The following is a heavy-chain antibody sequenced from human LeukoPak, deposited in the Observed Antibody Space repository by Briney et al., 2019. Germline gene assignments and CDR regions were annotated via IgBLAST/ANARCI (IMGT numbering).Heavy chain of an antibody. J-gene: IGHJ4*02. CDR1: GYTFTSYY. Sequence: ASVKVSCKASGYTFTSYYMHWVRQAPGQGLEWMGIINPSGGSTSYAQKFQGRVTMTRDTSTSTVYMELSSLRSEDTAVYYCVRELLTHPNIRYCSSTSCSSGYFDYWGQGTLVTVSS. CDR3: VRELLTHPNIRYCSSTSCSSGYFDY. V-gene: IGHV1-46*01. D-gene: IGHD2-2*01. CDR2: INPSGGST.